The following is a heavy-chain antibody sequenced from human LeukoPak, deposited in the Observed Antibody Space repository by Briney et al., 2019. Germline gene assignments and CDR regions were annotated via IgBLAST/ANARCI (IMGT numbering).Heavy chain of an antibody. J-gene: IGHJ4*02. V-gene: IGHV6-1*01. CDR2: TYYRPKWYN. Sequence: SQTLSLTCAISGDSVSSNSVAWNWIRQSPSRGLEWLGRTYYRPKWYNDFAVSMKGRITINPDTSKNQFSLQLNSVTPEDTAVYYCARVKWRGPTSSGWLDYWGQGTLVTVSS. CDR1: GDSVSSNSVA. CDR3: ARVKWRGPTSSGWLDY. D-gene: IGHD6-19*01.